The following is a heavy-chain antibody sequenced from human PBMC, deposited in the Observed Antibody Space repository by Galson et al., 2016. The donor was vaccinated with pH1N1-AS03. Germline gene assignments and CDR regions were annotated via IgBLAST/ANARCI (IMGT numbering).Heavy chain of an antibody. CDR2: IHKDGSEK. CDR1: GFSFSESW. Sequence: SLRLSCATSGFSFSESWMNWVRQAPGKGLEWVAIIHKDGSEKHYLDSVKGRFTISRDNAKNSIYLQVDTLRPEDTAFYYCARGAGFLVDYWGQGTLVTVSS. J-gene: IGHJ4*02. V-gene: IGHV3-7*03. D-gene: IGHD1-1*01. CDR3: ARGAGFLVDY.